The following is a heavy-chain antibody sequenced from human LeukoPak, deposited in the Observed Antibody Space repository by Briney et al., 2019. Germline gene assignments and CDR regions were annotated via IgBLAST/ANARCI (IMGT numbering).Heavy chain of an antibody. J-gene: IGHJ4*02. D-gene: IGHD2-15*01. CDR3: ARLGCSGGSCYDDH. CDR1: GGSTNNYY. Sequence: SETLSLTCTVSGGSTNNYYWSWLRQPPGKGLEWIGYIYYSGSTNYSPSLESRVSMSVDSSKNQVSLKLSSVTAADTAVYYCARLGCSGGSCYDDHWGQGTLVTVSS. CDR2: IYYSGST. V-gene: IGHV4-59*08.